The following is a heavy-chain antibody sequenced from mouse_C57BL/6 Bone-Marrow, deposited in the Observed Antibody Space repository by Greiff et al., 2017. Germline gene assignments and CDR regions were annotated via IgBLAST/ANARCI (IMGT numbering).Heavy chain of an antibody. CDR2: ISNLAYSI. Sequence: EVQLVESGGGLVQPGGSLKLSCAASGFTFSDYGMAWVRQAPRQGPEWVAFISNLAYSIYYADTVTGRFTISRENAKNTLYLEMSSLRSEDTAMYYCARLNYGNAMDYWGQGTSVTVSS. V-gene: IGHV5-15*01. D-gene: IGHD1-1*01. CDR1: GFTFSDYG. CDR3: ARLNYGNAMDY. J-gene: IGHJ4*01.